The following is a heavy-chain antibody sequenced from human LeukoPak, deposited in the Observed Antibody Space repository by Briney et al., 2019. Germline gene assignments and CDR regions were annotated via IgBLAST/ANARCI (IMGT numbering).Heavy chain of an antibody. CDR2: IYYSGST. J-gene: IGHJ4*02. D-gene: IGHD2-15*01. V-gene: IGHV4-61*01. CDR3: AREAHCSGGSCYYADY. Sequence: SETLSLSCTVSGGSVSSGSYFWSWIRQPPGKGLEWIGYIYYSGSTNYNPSLKSRVTISKDTSKNQFSLKLSSVTAADTAVYYCAREAHCSGGSCYYADYWGQGNLVTVSS. CDR1: GGSVSSGSYF.